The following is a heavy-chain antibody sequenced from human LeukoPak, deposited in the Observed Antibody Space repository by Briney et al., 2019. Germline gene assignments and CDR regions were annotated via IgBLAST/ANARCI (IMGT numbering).Heavy chain of an antibody. V-gene: IGHV3-64*01. D-gene: IGHD3-22*01. CDR3: AKAEHYYDSSGYYY. Sequence: GGSLRLSCAASGFTFSSYAMHWVRQAPGKGLEYVSAISSNGGSTYYANSVKGRFTISRDNSKNTLYLQMNSLRAEDTAVYYCAKAEHYYDSSGYYYWGQGTLVTVSS. CDR2: ISSNGGST. CDR1: GFTFSSYA. J-gene: IGHJ4*02.